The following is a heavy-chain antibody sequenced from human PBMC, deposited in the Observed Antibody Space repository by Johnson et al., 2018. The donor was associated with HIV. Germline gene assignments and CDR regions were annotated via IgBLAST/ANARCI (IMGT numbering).Heavy chain of an antibody. V-gene: IGHV3-30*02. D-gene: IGHD4-17*01. J-gene: IGHJ3*02. CDR3: AREFLYGDYQDAFDI. Sequence: VQLVESGGGVVQPGESLRLSCAASGFTFANYGMHWVRQAPGKGLEWVAFTAHDESITHYADSVKGRFTMSRDNSKSTLNLQMNSLRAEDTAIYYCAREFLYGDYQDAFDIWGQGTMVTVSS. CDR2: TAHDESIT. CDR1: GFTFANYG.